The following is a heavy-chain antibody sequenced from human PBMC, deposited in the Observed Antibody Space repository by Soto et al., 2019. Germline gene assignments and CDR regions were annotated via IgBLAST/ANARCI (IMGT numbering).Heavy chain of an antibody. Sequence: SDTLSLTCAVSGGSISSGGYSWSWIRQPPGKGLEWIGYIYHSGSIYYNPSLKSRVTISVDRSKNQFSLKLSSVTAADTAVYYCARHVRILTVYPAHFEYWGQGTLVPVSS. V-gene: IGHV4-30-2*01. CDR1: GGSISSGGYS. J-gene: IGHJ4*02. CDR3: ARHVRILTVYPAHFEY. CDR2: IYHSGSI. D-gene: IGHD3-9*01.